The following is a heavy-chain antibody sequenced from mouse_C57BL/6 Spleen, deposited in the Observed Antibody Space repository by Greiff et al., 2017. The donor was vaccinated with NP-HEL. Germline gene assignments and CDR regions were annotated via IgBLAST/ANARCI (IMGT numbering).Heavy chain of an antibody. CDR1: GYAFTNYL. Sequence: QVQLQQSGAELVRPGTSVKVSCKASGYAFTNYLIEWVKQRPGQGLEWIGVINPGSGGTSYNEKFKGKATLTVDKSSSTAYMQLSSLTSEDSAVYFCARGGFDYWGQGTTLTVSS. J-gene: IGHJ2*01. CDR2: INPGSGGT. V-gene: IGHV1-54*01. CDR3: ARGGFDY.